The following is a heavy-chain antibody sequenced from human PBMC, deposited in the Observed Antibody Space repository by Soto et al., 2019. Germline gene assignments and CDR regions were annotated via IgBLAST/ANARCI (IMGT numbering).Heavy chain of an antibody. V-gene: IGHV4-31*03. CDR3: ARANYCSSTSCYSDLDGLAVVRPYNWFDP. J-gene: IGHJ5*02. Sequence: KPSETLSLTCTVSGGSISSGGYYWSWIRQHPGKGLEWIGYIYYSGSTYYNPSLKSRVTISVDTSKNQFSLKLSSVTAADTAVYYCARANYCSSTSCYSDLDGLAVVRPYNWFDPWGQGTLVTVSS. CDR1: GGSISSGGYY. D-gene: IGHD2-2*01. CDR2: IYYSGST.